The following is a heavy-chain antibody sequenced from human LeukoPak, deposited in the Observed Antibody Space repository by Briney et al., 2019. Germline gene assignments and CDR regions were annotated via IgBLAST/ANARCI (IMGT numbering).Heavy chain of an antibody. CDR3: ARSRITMIVVVIRIVAFDI. V-gene: IGHV3-7*01. CDR2: IKQDGSEK. Sequence: GGSLRLSCAASGFTFSSYWMSWVRQAPGKGLEWVANIKQDGSEKYYVDSVKGRFTISRDNAKNSLYLQMNSLRAEDTAVYYCARSRITMIVVVIRIVAFDIWGQGTMVTVSS. CDR1: GFTFSSYW. D-gene: IGHD3-22*01. J-gene: IGHJ3*02.